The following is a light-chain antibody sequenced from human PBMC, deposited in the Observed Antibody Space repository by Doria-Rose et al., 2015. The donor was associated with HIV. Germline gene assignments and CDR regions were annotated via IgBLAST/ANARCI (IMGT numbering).Light chain of an antibody. V-gene: IGLV6-57*01. Sequence: LVLTQPPSVSESPGKTVTISCTRSSGSIASNYVQWYQQRPGSPPTTVIYEDNQRPSGVPDRFSGSIDSSSNSASLTISGLKTEDEADYYCQSYDSSTWVFGGGTKLTCL. CDR2: EDN. CDR1: SGSIASNY. J-gene: IGLJ3*02. CDR3: QSYDSSTWV.